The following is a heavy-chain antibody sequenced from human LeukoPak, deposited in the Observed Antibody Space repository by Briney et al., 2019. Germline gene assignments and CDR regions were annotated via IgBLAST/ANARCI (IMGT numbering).Heavy chain of an antibody. V-gene: IGHV1-2*02. CDR2: INPNSGGT. D-gene: IGHD6-13*01. CDR1: GYTFTGYY. CDR3: AREYYSSTTKGVDY. J-gene: IGHJ4*02. Sequence: ASVKVSFKASGYTFTGYYMHWVRQAPGQGLEWMGWINPNSGGTNYAQKFQGRVTMTRDASISTAYMELSSLRSDDTAVYYCAREYYSSTTKGVDYWGQGTLVTVSS.